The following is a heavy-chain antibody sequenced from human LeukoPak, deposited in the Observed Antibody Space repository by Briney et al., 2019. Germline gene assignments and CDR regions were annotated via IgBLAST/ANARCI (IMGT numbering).Heavy chain of an antibody. D-gene: IGHD2-15*01. J-gene: IGHJ6*03. V-gene: IGHV3-23*01. CDR1: GFTFSIYD. CDR2: ISGSVGNT. Sequence: GSLRLSCAASGFTFSIYDMNWVRQAPGKGLEWVAVISGSVGNTFYADSVKGRVTISRDNSKTTLYLQLNTLRAEDTALYYCAKRGGTESFFYFSYMDVWGKGTTVTVSS. CDR3: AKRGGTESFFYFSYMDV.